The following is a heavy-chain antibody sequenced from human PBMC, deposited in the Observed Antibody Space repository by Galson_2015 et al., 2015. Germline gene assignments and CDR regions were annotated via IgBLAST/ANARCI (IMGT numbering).Heavy chain of an antibody. Sequence: PALVKPTQPLTLPCTFSGFSLSSPGVGVHWIRQSPGKALEWLALLYWNDDKRFSPSLGRRLTITKDTSRHQVILTMTNMDPVDTATYYCAHMNVPTHFGSFFSSWGQGALVTVSS. J-gene: IGHJ5*02. D-gene: IGHD3-16*01. CDR3: AHMNVPTHFGSFFSS. CDR2: LYWNDDK. V-gene: IGHV2-5*01. CDR1: GFSLSSPGVG.